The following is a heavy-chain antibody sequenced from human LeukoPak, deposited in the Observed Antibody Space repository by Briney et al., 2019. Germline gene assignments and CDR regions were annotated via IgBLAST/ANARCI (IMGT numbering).Heavy chain of an antibody. V-gene: IGHV3-66*02. CDR1: GFTVSSNY. J-gene: IGHJ3*01. CDR3: ARSTSDWNHLL. CDR2: IYSGGST. D-gene: IGHD1-1*01. Sequence: GGSLRLSCAASGFTVSSNYMSWVRQAPGKGLEWVSVIYSGGSTYYADSVKGRFTISRDNSKNTLYLQMNSLRAEDTAVYYCARSTSDWNHLLWGQGTMVTVSS.